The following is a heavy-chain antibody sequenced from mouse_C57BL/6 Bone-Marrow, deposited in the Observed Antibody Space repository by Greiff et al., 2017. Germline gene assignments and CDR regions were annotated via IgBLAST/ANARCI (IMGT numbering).Heavy chain of an antibody. CDR1: GYTFTSYG. CDR3: ARIPYYCSSGFAY. Sequence: QVQLQQSGAELARPGASVMLSCKASGYTFTSYGISWVKQRTGQGLEWIGEIYPRSGNTYHNEKFKGKATLTADKSASTAYMELRSLTSEDSAVYFCARIPYYCSSGFAYWGRGTLVTVSA. J-gene: IGHJ3*01. V-gene: IGHV1-81*01. D-gene: IGHD1-1*01. CDR2: IYPRSGNT.